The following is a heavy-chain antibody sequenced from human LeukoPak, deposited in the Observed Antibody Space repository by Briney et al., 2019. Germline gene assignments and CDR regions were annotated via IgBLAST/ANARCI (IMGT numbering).Heavy chain of an antibody. V-gene: IGHV3-33*01. J-gene: IGHJ3*02. CDR1: GFTFSSYG. CDR3: ARDEGVDNAFDI. D-gene: IGHD5-12*01. Sequence: PGGSLRLSCAASGFTFSSYGMHWVRQAPGKGLEWVAVIWYDGSNKYYADSVKGRFTISRENSKNTLYLQMNSLRAEDTAVYYCARDEGVDNAFDIWGQGTMVTVSS. CDR2: IWYDGSNK.